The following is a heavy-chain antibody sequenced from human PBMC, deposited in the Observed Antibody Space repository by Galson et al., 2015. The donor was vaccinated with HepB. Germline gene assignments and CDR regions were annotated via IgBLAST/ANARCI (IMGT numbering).Heavy chain of an antibody. Sequence: SLRLSCAASGFTFSSYWMSWVRQAPGKGLEWVANIKQDGSEKYYVDSVKGRFTISRDNAKNSLYLQMNSLRAEDTAVYYCARVMGSGWYYYYYGMDVWGQGTTVTVSS. CDR2: IKQDGSEK. J-gene: IGHJ6*02. CDR3: ARVMGSGWYYYYYGMDV. V-gene: IGHV3-7*03. CDR1: GFTFSSYW. D-gene: IGHD6-19*01.